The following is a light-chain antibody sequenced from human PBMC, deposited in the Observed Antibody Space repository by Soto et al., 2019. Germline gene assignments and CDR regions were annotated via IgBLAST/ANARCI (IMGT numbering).Light chain of an antibody. J-gene: IGKJ1*01. V-gene: IGKV1-5*03. CDR3: QQYDGCSRT. CDR2: KAS. CDR1: QSISGW. Sequence: DVQMTQSPSTLSASVGDGVTITCWASQSISGWLAWYQQRPGKAPKLMIYKASTLETGVPSRFSGSGSGTEFTLTINNLQPDDFATYCCQQYDGCSRTFGHGTKVDI.